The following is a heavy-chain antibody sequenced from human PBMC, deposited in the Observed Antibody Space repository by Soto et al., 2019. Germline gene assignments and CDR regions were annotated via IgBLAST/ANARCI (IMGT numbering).Heavy chain of an antibody. CDR1: GFTFSSYA. V-gene: IGHV3-30-3*01. CDR2: ISYDGSNK. D-gene: IGHD3-22*01. Sequence: GGSLRLSCAASGFTFSSYAMHWVRQAPGKGLEWVAVISYDGSNKYYADSVKGRFTISRDNSKNTLYLQMNSLRAEDTAVYYCASTKYDSSGYYWGQGTLVTVSS. CDR3: ASTKYDSSGYY. J-gene: IGHJ4*02.